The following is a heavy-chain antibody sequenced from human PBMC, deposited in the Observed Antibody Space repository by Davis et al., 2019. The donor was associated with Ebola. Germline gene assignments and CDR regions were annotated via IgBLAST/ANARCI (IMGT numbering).Heavy chain of an antibody. D-gene: IGHD3-16*01. V-gene: IGHV3-33*01. CDR1: GFTFSSYG. CDR3: IGSWR. CDR2: IWYDGSNK. J-gene: IGHJ4*02. Sequence: GGSLRLSCAASGFTFSSYGMHWVRQAPGKGLEWVAVIWYDGSNKYYADSVRGRFTISRDDSKNTLYLQMNSLRAEDTAVYYCIGSWRWGQGTLVTVSS.